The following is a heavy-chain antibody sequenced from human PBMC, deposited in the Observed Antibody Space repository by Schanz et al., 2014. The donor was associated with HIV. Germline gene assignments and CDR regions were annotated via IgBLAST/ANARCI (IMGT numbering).Heavy chain of an antibody. CDR1: GFTLGNSA. CDR2: ISFDGSNK. J-gene: IGHJ4*02. Sequence: QVQMVESGGGVVQPGRSLRLSCAASGFTLGNSAMHWVRQAPGKGLEWVAIISFDGSNKYYADSVKGRFTISRDNSKNTLYLQMNSLRVEDTAVYYCARDLPNPYFDFSGPAGDYWGQGALVTVSS. CDR3: ARDLPNPYFDFSGPAGDY. V-gene: IGHV3-30-3*01. D-gene: IGHD3-22*01.